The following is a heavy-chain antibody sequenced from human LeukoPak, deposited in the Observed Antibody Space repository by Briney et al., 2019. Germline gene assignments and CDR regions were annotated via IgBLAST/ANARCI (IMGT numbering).Heavy chain of an antibody. CDR2: ISSDGSTT. V-gene: IGHV3-74*01. D-gene: IGHD6-19*01. CDR1: GFTVSSNY. CDR3: ARDPDSSGWYDPLDY. Sequence: GGSLRLSCAASGFTVSSNYMSWVRQAPGKGLVWVSHISSDGSTTSYADSVKGRFTISRDNVKNTLYLQMNSLRAEDTAVYYCARDPDSSGWYDPLDYWGQGTLVTVSS. J-gene: IGHJ4*02.